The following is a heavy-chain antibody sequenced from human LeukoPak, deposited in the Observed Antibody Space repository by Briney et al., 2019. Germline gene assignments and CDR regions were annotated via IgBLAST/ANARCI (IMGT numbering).Heavy chain of an antibody. CDR2: ISSSSSYI. D-gene: IGHD3-10*01. CDR1: GFTFSSYS. CDR3: ARDLRGVNNFDY. Sequence: GGSLRLSCAASGFTFSSYSMNWVRQAPGKGLEWVSSISSSSSYIYYADSVKGRFTISRDNAKNSLYLQMNSLRAEDTAVYYCARDLRGVNNFDYWGQGTLVTVSS. J-gene: IGHJ4*02. V-gene: IGHV3-21*01.